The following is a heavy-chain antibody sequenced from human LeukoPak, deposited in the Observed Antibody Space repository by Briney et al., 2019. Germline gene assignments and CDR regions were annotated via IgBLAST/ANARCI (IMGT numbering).Heavy chain of an antibody. J-gene: IGHJ1*01. V-gene: IGHV3-7*01. CDR3: TSWGDTTAEYFQR. CDR2: INPDGRDT. D-gene: IGHD2-21*02. Sequence: GGSLRLSCVVSGFTFNRCWMNWVRQAPGKGLEWVAHINPDGRDTYYVDSVKGRFTISRDNAQNSMYLQMNSLRVEDTADYYCTSWGDTTAEYFQRWGQGTLVTVSS. CDR1: GFTFNRCW.